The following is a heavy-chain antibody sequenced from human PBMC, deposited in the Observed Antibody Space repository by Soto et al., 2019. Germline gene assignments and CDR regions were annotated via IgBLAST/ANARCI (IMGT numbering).Heavy chain of an antibody. CDR1: GFTFTSSA. CDR3: AADLRGDYLFDY. J-gene: IGHJ4*02. Sequence: SVKVSCKASGFTFTSSAMQWVRQARGQRLEWIGWIVVGSGNTNYAQKFQERVTITRDMSTSTAYMELSSLRSEGTAVYYCAADLRGDYLFDYWGQGTLVTVSS. D-gene: IGHD4-17*01. V-gene: IGHV1-58*02. CDR2: IVVGSGNT.